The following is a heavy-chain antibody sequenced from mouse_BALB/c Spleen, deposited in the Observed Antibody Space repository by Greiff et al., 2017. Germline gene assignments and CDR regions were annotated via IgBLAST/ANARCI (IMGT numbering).Heavy chain of an antibody. CDR3: ALSSPHAMDY. D-gene: IGHD1-1*01. CDR1: GFNIKDTY. V-gene: IGHV14-3*02. Sequence: EVQLHQSGAELVKPGASVKLSCTASGFNIKDTYMHWVKQRPEQGLEWIGRIDPANGNTKYDPKFQGKATITADTSSNTAYLQLSSLTSEDTAVYYCALSSPHAMDYWGQGTSVTVSS. CDR2: IDPANGNT. J-gene: IGHJ4*01.